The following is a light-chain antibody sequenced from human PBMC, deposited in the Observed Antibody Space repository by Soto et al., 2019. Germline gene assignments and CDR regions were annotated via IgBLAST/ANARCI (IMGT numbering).Light chain of an antibody. CDR2: AAA. CDR3: QQYHSTPFT. CDR1: QGIRNH. J-gene: IGKJ4*01. V-gene: IGKV1-16*02. Sequence: DTQMTQSPSSLSVSLGDRVPITCSASQGIRNHLAWFQQKPGKAPKSLIYAAARLPSGGPSKFGGSRSGTDSTLIISSLQPEDFATYYWQQYHSTPFTFGRGTRVEI.